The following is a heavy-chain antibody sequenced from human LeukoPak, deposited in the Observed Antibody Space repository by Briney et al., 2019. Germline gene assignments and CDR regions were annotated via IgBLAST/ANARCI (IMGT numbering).Heavy chain of an antibody. CDR3: AKTNGYYSD. D-gene: IGHD3-22*01. J-gene: IGHJ4*02. CDR2: ISGSGGTT. V-gene: IGHV3-23*01. CDR1: GFTFGSYG. Sequence: QPGGSLRLSCAASGFTFGSYGMNWVRQAPGKGLEWVSGISGSGGTTYYANSVKGRFTISRDNSKNSLSLQVSSLRAEDTAVYYCAKTNGYYSDWGQGTLVTVSS.